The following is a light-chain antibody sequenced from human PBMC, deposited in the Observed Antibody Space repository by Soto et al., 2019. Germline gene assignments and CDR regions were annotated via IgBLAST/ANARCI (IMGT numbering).Light chain of an antibody. Sequence: SYELTQPPSVSVAPGKTARMTCGGNNIGSKSVHWYQQKPGRAPLLVIYYDSDRPSGIPERFSGSNSGNTATLTISRVEAGDEADYYCQVWDSSSDHRVFGGGTKVTVL. CDR1: NIGSKS. CDR2: YDS. CDR3: QVWDSSSDHRV. J-gene: IGLJ2*01. V-gene: IGLV3-21*04.